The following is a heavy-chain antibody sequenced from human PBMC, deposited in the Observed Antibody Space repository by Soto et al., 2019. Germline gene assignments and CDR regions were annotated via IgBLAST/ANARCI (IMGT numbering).Heavy chain of an antibody. V-gene: IGHV4-59*08. CDR1: GGSISSYY. CDR2: TYYSGST. Sequence: SETLSLTCTVSGGSISSYYWSWIRQPPGKGLEWIGYTYYSGSTNYNPSLKSRVTISVDTSKNQFSLKLSSVTAADTAVYYCATRAADYNFWSGYYSYYYFMDVWGKGTTVTVSS. J-gene: IGHJ6*03. D-gene: IGHD3-3*01. CDR3: ATRAADYNFWSGYYSYYYFMDV.